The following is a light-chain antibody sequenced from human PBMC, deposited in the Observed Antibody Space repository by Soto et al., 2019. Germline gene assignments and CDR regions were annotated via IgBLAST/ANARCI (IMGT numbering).Light chain of an antibody. CDR2: EDN. CDR3: QSYDSSNVV. V-gene: IGLV6-57*04. Sequence: FLLTQPHSVSESPGKTVTISCTRSSGSIASNYEQWYQQRPGSAPTTVIYEDNQRPSGVPDRFSGSIDSSSNSASLTISGLKTEDEADYYCQSYDSSNVVFGGGTKVTVL. CDR1: SGSIASNY. J-gene: IGLJ2*01.